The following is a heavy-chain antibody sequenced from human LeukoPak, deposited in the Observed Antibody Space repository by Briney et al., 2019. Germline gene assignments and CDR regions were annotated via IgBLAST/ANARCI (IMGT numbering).Heavy chain of an antibody. J-gene: IGHJ4*02. CDR2: IYYSGST. CDR1: GGSISSYY. Sequence: SETLSLTCTVSGGSISSYYWSWIRQPPGKGLEWIGYIYYSGSTYYNPSLKSRVTISVDTSKNQFSLKLSSVTAADTAVYYCARYSPPHYCSSTSCQSSRYYFDYWGQGTLVTVSS. D-gene: IGHD2-2*01. V-gene: IGHV4-59*08. CDR3: ARYSPPHYCSSTSCQSSRYYFDY.